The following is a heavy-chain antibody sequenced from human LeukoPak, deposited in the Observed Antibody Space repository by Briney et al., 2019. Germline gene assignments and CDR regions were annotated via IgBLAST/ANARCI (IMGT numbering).Heavy chain of an antibody. V-gene: IGHV1-69*05. CDR3: ARAEYGSGSYGGSATR. Sequence: SVKVSCKASGGTFSSYAISWVRQAPGQGLEWMGGIIPIFGTANYAQKFQGRVTMTRDTSTSTVYMELSSLRSEDTAVYYCARAEYGSGSYGGSATRWGQGTLVTVSS. CDR1: GGTFSSYA. D-gene: IGHD3-10*01. J-gene: IGHJ4*02. CDR2: IIPIFGTA.